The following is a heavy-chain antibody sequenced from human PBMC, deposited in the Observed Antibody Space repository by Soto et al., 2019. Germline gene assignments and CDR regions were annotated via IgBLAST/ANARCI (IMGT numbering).Heavy chain of an antibody. D-gene: IGHD3-10*01. CDR3: ARRGSGSYSDY. J-gene: IGHJ4*02. V-gene: IGHV4-39*01. CDR2: IYYSGST. Sequence: QLQLQESGPGLVKPSETLSLTCTVSGGSISSSSHYWGWVRQPPGKGLEWIGSIYYSGSTSYNPSLKSRVTISVDTSKNQFSLKLSSVTAADTAVYYCARRGSGSYSDYWRQGTLVTVSS. CDR1: GGSISSSSHY.